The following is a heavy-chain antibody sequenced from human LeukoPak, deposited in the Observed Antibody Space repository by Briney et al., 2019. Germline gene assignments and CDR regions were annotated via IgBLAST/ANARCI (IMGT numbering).Heavy chain of an antibody. CDR1: GFTVSSNY. Sequence: GGSLRLSCAASGFTVSSNYMSWVRQAPGKGLEWVSVIYSGGSTYYADSVKGRFTISRDNSKNTLYLQMNSLRAEDTAVYYCARGRFPSYYDFWSGPVSNWFDPWGQGTLVTVSS. J-gene: IGHJ5*02. V-gene: IGHV3-66*02. D-gene: IGHD3-3*01. CDR2: IYSGGST. CDR3: ARGRFPSYYDFWSGPVSNWFDP.